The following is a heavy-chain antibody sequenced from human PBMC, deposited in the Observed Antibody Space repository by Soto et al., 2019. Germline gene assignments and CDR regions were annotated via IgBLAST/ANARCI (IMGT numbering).Heavy chain of an antibody. D-gene: IGHD2-2*01. V-gene: IGHV4-39*01. CDR3: ARHGAPWVPAASVYYYYGMDV. CDR2: IYYSGST. CDR1: GGSISSSSYY. Sequence: PSEIRSLTYSVSGGSISSSSYYWGWIRQPPGEALEWIGSIYYSGSTYYNPSLKSRVTISVDTSKNQFSLKLSSVTAADTAVYYCARHGAPWVPAASVYYYYGMDVWGQGTTVTVSS. J-gene: IGHJ6*02.